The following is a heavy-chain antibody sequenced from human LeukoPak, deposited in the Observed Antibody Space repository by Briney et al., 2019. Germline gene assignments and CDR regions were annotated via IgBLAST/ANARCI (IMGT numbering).Heavy chain of an antibody. CDR1: GFTFSSYG. Sequence: GGSLRLSCAASGFTFSSYGMHWVRQAPGKGLEWVAVIWYDGSNKYYADSVKGRFIISRDNAKNSVYLEMNSLRADDTAVYYCARDLDFYATDYWGQGTLVTVSS. D-gene: IGHD2/OR15-2a*01. CDR3: ARDLDFYATDY. V-gene: IGHV3-33*01. J-gene: IGHJ4*02. CDR2: IWYDGSNK.